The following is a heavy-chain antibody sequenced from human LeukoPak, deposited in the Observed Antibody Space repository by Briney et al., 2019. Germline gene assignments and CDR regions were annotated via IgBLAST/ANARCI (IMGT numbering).Heavy chain of an antibody. V-gene: IGHV4-59*01. CDR1: GGSISSYY. CDR3: ARALPNSDYYYYMDV. CDR2: IYYSGST. J-gene: IGHJ6*03. D-gene: IGHD4-23*01. Sequence: SETLSLTCTVSGGSISSYYWSWIRQPPGKGLEWIGYIYYSGSTNYNPSLKRRVTISVDTSKNQFSLKLSSVTAADTAVYYCARALPNSDYYYYMDVWGKGTTVTVSS.